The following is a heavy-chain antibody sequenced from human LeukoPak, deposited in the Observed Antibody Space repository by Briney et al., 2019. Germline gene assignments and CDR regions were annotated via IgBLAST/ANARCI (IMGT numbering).Heavy chain of an antibody. CDR2: IRGSGATT. Sequence: PGGSLRLSCAASGFAFSSYAMSWVRQAPGKGLEWVSCIRGSGATTFHADSVKGRFTISRDNAKNTLSLQMNSLRAEDTAVYYCAGYYYDSSRGFDLWGQGTLVTVSA. V-gene: IGHV3-23*01. CDR1: GFAFSSYA. CDR3: AGYYYDSSRGFDL. J-gene: IGHJ5*02. D-gene: IGHD3-22*01.